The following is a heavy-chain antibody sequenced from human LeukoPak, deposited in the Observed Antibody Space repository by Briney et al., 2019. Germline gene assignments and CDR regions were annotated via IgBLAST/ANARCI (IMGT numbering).Heavy chain of an antibody. V-gene: IGHV3-66*01. D-gene: IGHD3-22*01. CDR2: IYSGGTT. J-gene: IGHJ4*02. CDR3: ARGVGGYSFDY. Sequence: GGSLRLSCAASGFTVSSNYMSWVRQAPGEGLEWVSVIYSGGTTYYADSVKGRFTISRDNSKNTLYLQMNSLRAEDTAVYYCARGVGGYSFDYWGQGTLVTVSS. CDR1: GFTVSSNY.